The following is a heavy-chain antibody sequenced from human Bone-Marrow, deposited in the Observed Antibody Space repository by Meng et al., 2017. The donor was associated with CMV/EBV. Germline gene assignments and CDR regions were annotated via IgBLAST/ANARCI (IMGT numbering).Heavy chain of an antibody. CDR3: ARVLASY. Sequence: GESLKISCAASGFTFSSYAMHWVRQAPGKGLEWVAVISYDGSNKYYADSVKGRFTISRDNSKNTLYLQMNSLRAEDTAVDYCARVLASYWGQGTLGTVSS. V-gene: IGHV3-30-3*01. CDR1: GFTFSSYA. J-gene: IGHJ4*02. CDR2: ISYDGSNK.